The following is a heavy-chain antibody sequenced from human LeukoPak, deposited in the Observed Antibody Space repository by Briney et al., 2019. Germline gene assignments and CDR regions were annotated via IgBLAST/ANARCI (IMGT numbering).Heavy chain of an antibody. Sequence: SETLSLTCTVSGGSFSTNSNYWGWIRQPPGKGLEWIGRLYYSGSTYYNPSLKSRVTISVDTSKNQFSLKLSSVTAADTAVYYCAGERRYLKSWGQGTLVTVSS. D-gene: IGHD3-10*01. CDR1: GGSFSTNSNY. V-gene: IGHV4-39*01. CDR3: AGERRYLKS. CDR2: LYYSGST. J-gene: IGHJ4*02.